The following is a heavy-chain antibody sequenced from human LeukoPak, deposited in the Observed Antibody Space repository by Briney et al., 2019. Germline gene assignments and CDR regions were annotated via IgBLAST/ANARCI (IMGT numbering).Heavy chain of an antibody. CDR2: ISAYNGNT. J-gene: IGHJ6*02. V-gene: IGHV1-18*01. CDR3: ARDSAIAAAEQYGMDV. D-gene: IGHD6-13*01. CDR1: GYTFTSYG. Sequence: ASVKVSCKASGYTFTSYGISWVRQAPGQGLEWMGWISAYNGNTNYAQKLQGRVTMTTDTSTSTAYMELRSLRSDDTAVYYCARDSAIAAAEQYGMDVWGQGTTVTVSS.